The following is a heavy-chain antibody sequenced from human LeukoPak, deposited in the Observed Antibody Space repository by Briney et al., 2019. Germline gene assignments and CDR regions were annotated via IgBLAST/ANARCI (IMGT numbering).Heavy chain of an antibody. CDR2: ISSNGVNA. CDR3: TGGAYWYFDL. CDR1: GFTFSSYA. J-gene: IGHJ2*01. D-gene: IGHD7-27*01. V-gene: IGHV3-64D*09. Sequence: GGSLRLSCSASGFTFSSYAMHCVRQAPEKGLEYVSAISSNGVNAYYADSVKGRFTISRDNSKNTVYLQMSGLRAEDTAMYYCTGGAYWYFDLWGRGTLVTVSS.